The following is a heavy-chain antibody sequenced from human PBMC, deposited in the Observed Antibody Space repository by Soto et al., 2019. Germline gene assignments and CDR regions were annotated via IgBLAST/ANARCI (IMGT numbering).Heavy chain of an antibody. CDR3: ARGPIVVVTGVLDY. V-gene: IGHV3-30-3*01. D-gene: IGHD2-21*02. J-gene: IGHJ4*02. Sequence: QVPLVESGGGVVQPGRSLRLSCAASGFIFSNYVMHWVRQAPGKGLEWVAVISYDGNNKYYAGSVKGRFTISRDNSKNTLYLQMNSLRPEDTAVYYCARGPIVVVTGVLDYWGQGTLVTVSS. CDR2: ISYDGNNK. CDR1: GFIFSNYV.